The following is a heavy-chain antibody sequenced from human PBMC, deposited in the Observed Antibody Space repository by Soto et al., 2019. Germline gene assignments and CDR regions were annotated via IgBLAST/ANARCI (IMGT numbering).Heavy chain of an antibody. CDR1: GYSFTSYW. Sequence: GESLKISCKGSGYSFTSYWIGWARQMPGKGLEWMGIIYPGDSDTRYSPSFRGQVTISADKSISTAYLQWSSLKASDTAMYYCARRRIAARAYGPRDAFDSWGQRTMVAVSS. J-gene: IGHJ3*02. V-gene: IGHV5-51*01. CDR2: IYPGDSDT. D-gene: IGHD6-6*01. CDR3: ARRRIAARAYGPRDAFDS.